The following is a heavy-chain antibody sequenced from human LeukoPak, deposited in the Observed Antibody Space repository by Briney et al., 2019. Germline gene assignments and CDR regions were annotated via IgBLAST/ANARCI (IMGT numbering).Heavy chain of an antibody. CDR2: INPSGGST. V-gene: IGHV1-46*01. CDR1: GYTFTSYY. D-gene: IGHD2-15*01. J-gene: IGHJ5*02. CDR3: ARGTGVVVAAEDWFDP. Sequence: GASVKVSCKASGYTFTSYYMHWVRQAPGQGLEWMGIINPSGGSTSYAQKFQGRVTMTRDTSTSTVYMELSSLRSEDTAVYYCARGTGVVVAAEDWFDPWGQGTLVTASS.